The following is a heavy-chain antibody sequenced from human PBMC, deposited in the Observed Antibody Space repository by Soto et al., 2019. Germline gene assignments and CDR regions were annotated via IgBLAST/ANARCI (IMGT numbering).Heavy chain of an antibody. Sequence: EVQLVESGGGLVKPGGSLRLSCAASGFTFSNAWMNWVRQAPGKGLEWVGRIKSKTDGGTTDYAAPVKGRFTNSRDDSKNTLSLQMNSLKTEDTAVYFCSASLYYYGSAYYQPWGQGTLVTVSS. V-gene: IGHV3-15*07. CDR1: GFTFSNAW. CDR3: SASLYYYGSAYYQP. J-gene: IGHJ5*02. CDR2: IKSKTDGGTT. D-gene: IGHD3-22*01.